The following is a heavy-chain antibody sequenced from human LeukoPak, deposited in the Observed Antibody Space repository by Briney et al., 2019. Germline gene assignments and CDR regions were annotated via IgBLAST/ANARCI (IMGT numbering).Heavy chain of an antibody. CDR2: INPNSGGT. Sequence: ASVKVSCKASGYTFTGYYMHWVRQAPGQGLEWMGWINPNSGGTNYAQRFQGRVTMTRDTSISTAYMELSRLRSDDTAVYYCARHNDYDFWSGRTGFDYWGQGTLVTVSS. CDR1: GYTFTGYY. V-gene: IGHV1-2*02. D-gene: IGHD3-3*01. J-gene: IGHJ4*02. CDR3: ARHNDYDFWSGRTGFDY.